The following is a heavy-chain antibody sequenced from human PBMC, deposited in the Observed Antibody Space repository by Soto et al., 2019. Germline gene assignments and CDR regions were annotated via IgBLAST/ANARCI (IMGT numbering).Heavy chain of an antibody. V-gene: IGHV3-23*01. CDR2: ISGSGGST. CDR1: GFTFSSYA. D-gene: IGHD3-10*01. Sequence: EVQLLESGGGLVQPGGSLRLSCAASGFTFSSYAMSWVRQAPGKRLEWVSAISGSGGSTYYADSVKGRFTISRDNSKNTLYLQMNSLRAEDTAVYYCAKVDYGSGSYYMLGVSYYGMDVWDQGTTVTVSS. CDR3: AKVDYGSGSYYMLGVSYYGMDV. J-gene: IGHJ6*02.